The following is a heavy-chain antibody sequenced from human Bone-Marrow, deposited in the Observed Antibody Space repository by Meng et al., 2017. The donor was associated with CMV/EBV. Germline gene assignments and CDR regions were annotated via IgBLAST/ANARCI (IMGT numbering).Heavy chain of an antibody. J-gene: IGHJ6*02. CDR3: ASGQFEHPAGKHYYYYYGMDV. Sequence: SETLSLTCTVPGGPISSSSYYWGWIHQPPGKGREWIGSIFYSGSTYYNPSLKSRVTISVDTSKNQFFLKLSSVTAADTAVYYCASGQFEHPAGKHYYYYYGMDVWGQGTTVTVSS. CDR1: GGPISSSSYY. V-gene: IGHV4-39*07. D-gene: IGHD1-26*01. CDR2: IFYSGST.